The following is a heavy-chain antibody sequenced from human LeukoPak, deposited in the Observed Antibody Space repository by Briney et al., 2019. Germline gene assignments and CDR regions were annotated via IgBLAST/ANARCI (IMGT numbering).Heavy chain of an antibody. CDR2: ISAYNGNT. Sequence: ASVKVSCKASGYTFTSYGISWVRQAPGQGLEWMGWISAYNGNTNYAQKLQGRATMTTDTSTSTAYMELRSLRSDDTAVYYCARFVELHFHSSSSHSLDYWGQGTLVTVSS. V-gene: IGHV1-18*04. D-gene: IGHD6-13*01. J-gene: IGHJ4*02. CDR1: GYTFTSYG. CDR3: ARFVELHFHSSSSHSLDY.